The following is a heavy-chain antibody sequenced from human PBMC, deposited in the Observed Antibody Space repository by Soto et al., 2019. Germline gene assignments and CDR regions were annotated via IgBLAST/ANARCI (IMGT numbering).Heavy chain of an antibody. J-gene: IGHJ4*02. Sequence: PSETLSLTCTVSGGSIGSYYWSWIRQPPGKGLEWIGYIYYSGSTNYNPSLKSRVTISVDTSKNQYSLKLSSVTAADTAVYYCASYYYGSESFDYWGQRTLVTVSS. CDR2: IYYSGST. CDR3: ASYYYGSESFDY. V-gene: IGHV4-59*08. D-gene: IGHD3-10*01. CDR1: GGSIGSYY.